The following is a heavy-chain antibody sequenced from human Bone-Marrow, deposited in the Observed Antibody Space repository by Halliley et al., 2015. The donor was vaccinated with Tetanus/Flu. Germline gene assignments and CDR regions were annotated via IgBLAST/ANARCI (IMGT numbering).Heavy chain of an antibody. V-gene: IGHV3-21*01. CDR3: AGDSPLVLVQTAFCQY. D-gene: IGHD6-13*01. Sequence: ISCSGNSIVYADSVEGRFTISRNNAENSLYLQMKGLRPEDTAVYYCAGDSPLVLVQTAFCQYWGQGTLVPVSS. J-gene: IGHJ4*02. CDR2: ISCSGNSI.